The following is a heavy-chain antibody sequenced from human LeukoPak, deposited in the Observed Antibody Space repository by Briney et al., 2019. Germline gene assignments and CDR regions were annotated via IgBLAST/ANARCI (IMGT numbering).Heavy chain of an antibody. V-gene: IGHV5-51*01. J-gene: IGHJ4*02. CDR1: GDTFTNYW. D-gene: IGHD2-2*02. Sequence: GESLKTSSKASGDTFTNYWIGWVRQMPGKGLEWMGIIYPGDSDTRYSPSFQGQVTISADKSISTAYLQWSSLKASDTAMYYCARHWVGGYCSSTSCYTGLDYWGQGTLVTVSS. CDR2: IYPGDSDT. CDR3: ARHWVGGYCSSTSCYTGLDY.